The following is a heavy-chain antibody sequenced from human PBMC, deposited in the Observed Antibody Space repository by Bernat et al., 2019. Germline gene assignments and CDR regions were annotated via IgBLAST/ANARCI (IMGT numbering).Heavy chain of an antibody. Sequence: QVQLVESGGGVVQPGRSLRVSCAASGFTFSSFGMHWVRQAPGKGLVWVAVIWHDGSNKYYADSVKGRFTISRDNSKNTLYLQMNSLRAEDTAVYYCARDPSSIAAAGRGDYWGQGTLVAVSS. V-gene: IGHV3-33*01. CDR2: IWHDGSNK. CDR3: ARDPSSIAAAGRGDY. D-gene: IGHD6-13*01. J-gene: IGHJ4*02. CDR1: GFTFSSFG.